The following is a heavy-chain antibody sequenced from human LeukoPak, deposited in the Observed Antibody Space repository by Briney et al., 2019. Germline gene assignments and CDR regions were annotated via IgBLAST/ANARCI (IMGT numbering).Heavy chain of an antibody. Sequence: SGGSLRLSCAASGFTFSSYWMHWVRQAPGKGLVWVSRINSDGSSTSYADSVKGRFTISRDNAKNSLYLQMNSLRAEDTALYYCAKGHYNMVRGVIGFYYYYGMDVWGQGTTVTVSS. V-gene: IGHV3-74*01. J-gene: IGHJ6*02. CDR3: AKGHYNMVRGVIGFYYYYGMDV. D-gene: IGHD3-10*01. CDR2: INSDGSST. CDR1: GFTFSSYW.